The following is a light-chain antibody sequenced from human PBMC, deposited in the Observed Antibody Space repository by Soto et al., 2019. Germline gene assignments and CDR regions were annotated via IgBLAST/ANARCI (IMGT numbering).Light chain of an antibody. CDR2: DAS. CDR3: QQCKSYPIT. V-gene: IGKV1-13*02. Sequence: AIQLTQTPSSVSASVGDRVTITCRATQDISNTLAWYQHKPGRGPMLLIFDASTLESGVPSSFTGSGSGTHFTLTISSLQPEDFATYICQQCKSYPITFGQGTRV. CDR1: QDISNT. J-gene: IGKJ5*01.